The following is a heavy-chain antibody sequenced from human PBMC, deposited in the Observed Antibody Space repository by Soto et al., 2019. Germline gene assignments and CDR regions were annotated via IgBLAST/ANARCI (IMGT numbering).Heavy chain of an antibody. V-gene: IGHV3-7*03. J-gene: IGHJ4*02. CDR2: IKQDGSEK. CDR3: SKTAVGAKELFAY. CDR1: GFTFSSYW. Sequence: PGGSLRLSCAASGFTFSSYWMSWVRQAPGKGLEWVANIKQDGSEKYYVDSVKGRFTISRDNAKNSLYLQMNSLRVEDTAVYYCSKTAVGAKELFAYWGQGTLVTVSS. D-gene: IGHD1-26*01.